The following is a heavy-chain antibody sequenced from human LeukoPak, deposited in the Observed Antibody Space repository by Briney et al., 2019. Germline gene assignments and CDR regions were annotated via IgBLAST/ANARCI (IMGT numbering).Heavy chain of an antibody. J-gene: IGHJ3*02. CDR3: ARDFGGGLCFGELLGAFDI. V-gene: IGHV3-7*03. Sequence: GGSLRLSCAASGFTFSSYWMSWVRQAPGKGLEWVAKIKQDGSEKYYVDSVKGRFTISRDNAKNSLYLQMNSLRAEDTAVYYCARDFGGGLCFGELLGAFDIWGQGTMVTVSS. CDR1: GFTFSSYW. D-gene: IGHD3-10*01. CDR2: IKQDGSEK.